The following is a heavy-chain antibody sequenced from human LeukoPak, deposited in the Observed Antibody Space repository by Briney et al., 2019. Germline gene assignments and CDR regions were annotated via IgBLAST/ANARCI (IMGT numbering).Heavy chain of an antibody. CDR2: ISSSSSYI. J-gene: IGHJ5*02. D-gene: IGHD1-26*01. Sequence: PGGSLRLSCAASGFTFSSYSMNWVRQAPGKGLEWVSSISSSSSYIYYADSVKGRFTISRDNAKNSLYLQMNSLRVEDTAVYYCAGLSDPFDPWGQGTLVTVSS. CDR1: GFTFSSYS. V-gene: IGHV3-21*01. CDR3: AGLSDPFDP.